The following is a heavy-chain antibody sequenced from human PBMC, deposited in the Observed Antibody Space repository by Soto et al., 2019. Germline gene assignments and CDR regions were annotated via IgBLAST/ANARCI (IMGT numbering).Heavy chain of an antibody. V-gene: IGHV3-72*01. CDR3: ARTFYASGSYSLDY. CDR2: TRNKANSYTT. CDR1: GFTFSDHY. Sequence: EVQLVESGGGLVQPGGSLRLSCVASGFTFSDHYMDWVRQAPGKGLEWVGRTRNKANSYTTEYVASVRGRFTISRDDSKNSLYLQMNSLKTEDTAVYYCARTFYASGSYSLDYWGQGTLVTVSS. J-gene: IGHJ4*02. D-gene: IGHD3-10*01.